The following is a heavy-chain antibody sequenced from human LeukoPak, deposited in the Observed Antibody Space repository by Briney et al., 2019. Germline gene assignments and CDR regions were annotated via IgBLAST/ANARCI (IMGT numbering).Heavy chain of an antibody. CDR1: GGSINSYY. D-gene: IGHD3-10*01. CDR2: IHYSGST. J-gene: IGHJ6*03. V-gene: IGHV4-59*01. Sequence: SETLSLTCSVSGGSINSYYWSWIRQSPGKGLEWIGYIHYSGSTNYNPSLKSRGTISVDTSKNQFSLKVSSVTAEDTAVYYCARGRQRMVRGVIGSETNYYYSNYMDVWGKGTTVTISS. CDR3: ARGRQRMVRGVIGSETNYYYSNYMDV.